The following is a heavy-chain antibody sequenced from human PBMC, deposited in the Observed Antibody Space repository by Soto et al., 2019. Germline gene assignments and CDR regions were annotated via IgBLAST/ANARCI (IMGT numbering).Heavy chain of an antibody. Sequence: SVKVSCKASGGTFSSYAISWVRQAPGQGLEWMGGIIPIFGTANYAQKFQGRVTITADESTSTAYMELSSLRSEDTAVYYCARDDVLRFLEWSPARYYGMAVWGQGTTVTVSS. J-gene: IGHJ6*02. CDR3: ARDDVLRFLEWSPARYYGMAV. CDR1: GGTFSSYA. CDR2: IIPIFGTA. V-gene: IGHV1-69*13. D-gene: IGHD3-3*01.